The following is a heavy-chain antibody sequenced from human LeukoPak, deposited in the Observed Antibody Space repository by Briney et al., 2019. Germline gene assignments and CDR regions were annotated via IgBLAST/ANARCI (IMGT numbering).Heavy chain of an antibody. CDR1: GVSISSSNSY. Sequence: SETLSLTCTVSGVSISSSNSYWGWIRQPPGKGLEWIGSIYYSGNTYYNASLKSQVSISIDTSKNQFSLRLTSVTAADTAVYYCARSDGYGLVGIWGQGTMVTVSS. J-gene: IGHJ3*02. D-gene: IGHD3-10*01. CDR3: ARSDGYGLVGI. V-gene: IGHV4-39*01. CDR2: IYYSGNT.